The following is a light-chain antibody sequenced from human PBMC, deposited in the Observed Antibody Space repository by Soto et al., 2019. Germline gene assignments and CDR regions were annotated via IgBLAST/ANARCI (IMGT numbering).Light chain of an antibody. CDR3: SSYTSSSTRV. Sequence: QSALTQPASVSGSPGQSITISRTGTSSDVGGYNYVSWYQQHPGKAPKLMIYEVSNRPSGVSNRFSGSKSGNTASLTISGLQAEDEADYYCSSYTSSSTRVFGTGIKVTVL. V-gene: IGLV2-14*01. J-gene: IGLJ1*01. CDR1: SSDVGGYNY. CDR2: EVS.